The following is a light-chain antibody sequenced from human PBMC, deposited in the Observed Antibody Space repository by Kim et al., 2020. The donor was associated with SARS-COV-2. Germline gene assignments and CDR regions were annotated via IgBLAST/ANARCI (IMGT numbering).Light chain of an antibody. CDR2: GNS. J-gene: IGLJ2*01. CDR1: SSNSGAGYD. Sequence: RVTISCTGSSSNSGAGYDVHWYQQLPGTAPKLLIYGNSNRPSGVPDRFSGPKSGTSASLAITGLQAEDEADYYCQSYDSSLSGVVFGGGTQLTVL. CDR3: QSYDSSLSGVV. V-gene: IGLV1-40*01.